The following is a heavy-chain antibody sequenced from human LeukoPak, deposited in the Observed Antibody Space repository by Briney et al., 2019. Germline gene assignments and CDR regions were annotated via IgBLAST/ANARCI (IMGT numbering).Heavy chain of an antibody. Sequence: GGSLRLSCSASGFTFSSYAMHWVRQAPGQGLEYVSAISSNGGSTNYADSVKDRFTISRDNSKNTLYLQMSSLRAEDTAVYYCAKAGSGSYYKSRSGMDVWGKGTTVIVSS. J-gene: IGHJ6*04. CDR1: GFTFSSYA. CDR2: ISSNGGST. D-gene: IGHD3-10*01. CDR3: AKAGSGSYYKSRSGMDV. V-gene: IGHV3-64D*06.